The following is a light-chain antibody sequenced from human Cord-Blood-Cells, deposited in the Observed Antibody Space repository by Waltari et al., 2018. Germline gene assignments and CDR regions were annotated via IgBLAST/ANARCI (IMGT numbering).Light chain of an antibody. CDR2: DDS. CDR1: NIGSKS. J-gene: IGLJ2*01. Sequence: SYVLTQPPSVSVAPGKTARITCGGNNIGSKSVHWYQQKPGQAPVLVVYDDSARPSGSPERFSGSNSGNTATLTVGRVEAGDEADYYCQVWDSSSDHVVFGGGTKLTIL. V-gene: IGLV3-21*03. CDR3: QVWDSSSDHVV.